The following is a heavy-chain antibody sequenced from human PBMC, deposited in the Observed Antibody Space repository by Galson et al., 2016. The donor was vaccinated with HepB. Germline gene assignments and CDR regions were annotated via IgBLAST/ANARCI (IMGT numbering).Heavy chain of an antibody. J-gene: IGHJ4*02. D-gene: IGHD3-10*01. CDR2: ISPSTGAT. CDR3: ARGILLMVRGAIPAYSL. CDR1: GYSFTDYY. V-gene: IGHV1-2*02. Sequence: SCKASGYSFTDYYVHWVRQAPGQGLEWMGWISPSTGATKSAQKFQDRVTMTTDTSNNTAYMELSRLTSDDTAVYYCARGILLMVRGAIPAYSLWGLGTLVIVSS.